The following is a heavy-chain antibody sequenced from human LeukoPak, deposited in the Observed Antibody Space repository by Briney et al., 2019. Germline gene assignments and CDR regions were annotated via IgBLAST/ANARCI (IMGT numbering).Heavy chain of an antibody. V-gene: IGHV1-2*02. CDR1: GYTFTGYY. Sequence: ASVKVPCKASGYTFTGYYMHWVRQAPGQGLEWMGWINPNSGGTNYAQKFQGRVTMTRDTSISTAYMELSRLRSDDTAVYYCARAPYYDYVWGSYPYWGQGTLVTVSS. CDR3: ARAPYYDYVWGSYPY. J-gene: IGHJ4*02. D-gene: IGHD3-16*02. CDR2: INPNSGGT.